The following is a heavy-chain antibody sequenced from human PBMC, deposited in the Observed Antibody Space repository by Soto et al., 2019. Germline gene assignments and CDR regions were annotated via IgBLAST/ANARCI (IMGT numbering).Heavy chain of an antibody. CDR3: ARDSIYSGYDSGGMDV. V-gene: IGHV4-30-2*01. J-gene: IGHJ6*02. D-gene: IGHD5-12*01. Sequence: SETLSLTCAVSGGSISSGGYSWSWIRQPPGKGLEWIGYIYHSGSTYYNPPLKSRVTISVDRSKNQFSLKLSSVTAADTAVYYCARDSIYSGYDSGGMDVWGQGTTVTVSS. CDR2: IYHSGST. CDR1: GGSISSGGYS.